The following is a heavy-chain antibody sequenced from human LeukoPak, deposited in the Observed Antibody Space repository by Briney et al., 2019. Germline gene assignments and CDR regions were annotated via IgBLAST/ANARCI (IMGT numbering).Heavy chain of an antibody. V-gene: IGHV4-59*01. CDR3: ARDRYYGSRRAFDI. D-gene: IGHD3-10*01. CDR1: GGSISSYY. Sequence: SETLSLTCTVSGGSISSYYWSWIRQPPGKGLEWIGYIYYSGSTNYNPSLKSRITISVDTSKNQFSLKLSSVTAADTAVYYCARDRYYGSRRAFDIWGQGTTVTVSS. CDR2: IYYSGST. J-gene: IGHJ3*02.